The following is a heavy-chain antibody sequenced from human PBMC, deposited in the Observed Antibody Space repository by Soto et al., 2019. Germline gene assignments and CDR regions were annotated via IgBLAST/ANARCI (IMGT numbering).Heavy chain of an antibody. CDR1: GDSISSYY. V-gene: IGHV4-4*07. CDR3: AREYTETVDGPTPFYFDY. J-gene: IGHJ4*02. D-gene: IGHD6-19*01. CDR2: TYITGDT. Sequence: SETLSLTCSVSGDSISSYYWSWIRQSAGKGLEWIGRTYITGDTNYNPSLKSRVTMSLDTSKNQLSLKLSSVTAADTAVYYCAREYTETVDGPTPFYFDYWGQGTPVTV.